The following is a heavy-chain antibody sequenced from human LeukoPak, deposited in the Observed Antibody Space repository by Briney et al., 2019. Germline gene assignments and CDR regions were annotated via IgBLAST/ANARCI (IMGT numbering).Heavy chain of an antibody. D-gene: IGHD6-13*01. CDR1: GYTFTDYY. Sequence: ASVKVSCKASGYTFTDYYMHWVRQTPGQGLEWMGWINPNSGGTNYAQKFQGRVTVTRDTSISTAFMDLSSLRSDDTAVFYCARGPPRGTAAGPDFWGQGTLVTVSS. CDR3: ARGPPRGTAAGPDF. CDR2: INPNSGGT. J-gene: IGHJ4*02. V-gene: IGHV1-2*02.